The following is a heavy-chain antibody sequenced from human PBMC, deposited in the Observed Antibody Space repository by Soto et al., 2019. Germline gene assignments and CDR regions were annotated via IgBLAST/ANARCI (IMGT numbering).Heavy chain of an antibody. D-gene: IGHD2-15*01. CDR2: IYYSGST. V-gene: IGHV4-59*01. Sequence: QVQLQESGPGLVKPSETLSLTCTVSGGSISSYYWSWIRQPPGKGLEWIGYIYYSGSTNYNPSLKSRVTISVDTSKNPFSLKLSSVTAADTAVYYCARDYRVADYYYYGMDVWGQGTTVTVSS. CDR1: GGSISSYY. J-gene: IGHJ6*02. CDR3: ARDYRVADYYYYGMDV.